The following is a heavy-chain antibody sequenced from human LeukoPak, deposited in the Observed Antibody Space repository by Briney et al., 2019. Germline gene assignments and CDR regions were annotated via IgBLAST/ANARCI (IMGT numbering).Heavy chain of an antibody. CDR2: IYYSGST. CDR3: ARGGVVDYYDSSGYYYP. J-gene: IGHJ5*02. CDR1: GGSISSYY. Sequence: KSSETLSLTCTVSGGSISSYYWSWIRQPPGKGLEWMGYIYYSGSTNYNPSLKSRVTISVDTSKNQFSLKLSSVTAADTAVYYCARGGVVDYYDSSGYYYPWGQGTLVTVSS. D-gene: IGHD3-22*01. V-gene: IGHV4-59*01.